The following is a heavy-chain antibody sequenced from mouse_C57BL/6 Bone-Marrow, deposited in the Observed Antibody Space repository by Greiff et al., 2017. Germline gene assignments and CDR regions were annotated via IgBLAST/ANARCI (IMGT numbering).Heavy chain of an antibody. CDR2: IRSKSNNYAT. Sequence: EVKLMESGGGLVQPKGSLKLSCAASGFSFNTYAMNWVRQAPGKGLEWVARIRSKSNNYATYYADSVTDRFTISSDDSESLCYLQMNNFKTDDTAMYYYVSHGGNRGFAYSGQVTLVIVSA. V-gene: IGHV10-1*01. J-gene: IGHJ3*01. D-gene: IGHD2-1*01. CDR1: GFSFNTYA. CDR3: VSHGGNRGFAY.